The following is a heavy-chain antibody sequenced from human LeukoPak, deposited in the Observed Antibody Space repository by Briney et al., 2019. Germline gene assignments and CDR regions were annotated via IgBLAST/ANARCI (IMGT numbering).Heavy chain of an antibody. D-gene: IGHD6-13*01. CDR3: ARGAAAGTKEYYYYGMDV. V-gene: IGHV4-34*01. J-gene: IGHJ6*02. CDR1: GGSFSGYY. CDR2: INHSGST. Sequence: SETLSLTCAVYGGSFSGYYWSWIRQPPGKGLEWIGEINHSGSTNYNPSLKSRVTISVDTSKNQFSLKLSSVTAADTAVCYCARGAAAGTKEYYYYGMDVWGQGTTVTVSS.